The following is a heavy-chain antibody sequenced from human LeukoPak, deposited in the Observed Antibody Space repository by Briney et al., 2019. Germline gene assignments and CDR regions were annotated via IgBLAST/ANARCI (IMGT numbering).Heavy chain of an antibody. J-gene: IGHJ4*02. CDR2: IYSGGST. Sequence: HPGGSLRLSCAASGFTFSSYAMSWVRQAPGKGLEWVSVIYSGGSTYYADSVKGRFTISRDNSKNTLYLQMNSLRAEDTAVYYCARILTSGYSFDYWGQGTLVTVSS. D-gene: IGHD3-3*01. CDR1: GFTFSSYA. CDR3: ARILTSGYSFDY. V-gene: IGHV3-66*02.